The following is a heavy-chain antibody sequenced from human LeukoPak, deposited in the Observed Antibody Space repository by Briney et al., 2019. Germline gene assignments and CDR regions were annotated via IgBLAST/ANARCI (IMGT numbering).Heavy chain of an antibody. CDR1: GFTFSSYE. V-gene: IGHV3-48*03. D-gene: IGHD3-10*01. CDR3: AKDLLRKEYFFDY. Sequence: PGGSLRLSCAASGFTFSSYEMNWVRQAPGKGLEWVSYISSSGSTIYYADSVKGRFTISRDNSKNTLYLQMNSLRAEDTAVYYCAKDLLRKEYFFDYWGQGTLVTVSS. J-gene: IGHJ4*02. CDR2: ISSSGSTI.